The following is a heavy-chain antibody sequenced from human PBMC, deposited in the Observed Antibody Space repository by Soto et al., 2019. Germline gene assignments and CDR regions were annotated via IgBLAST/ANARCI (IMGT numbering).Heavy chain of an antibody. J-gene: IGHJ5*02. CDR3: ARGLSYYGSGQWFLDWFDP. CDR2: IYYSGST. D-gene: IGHD3-10*01. V-gene: IGHV4-61*01. Sequence: SETLSLTCTVSGGSVSSGSYYWSWIRQPPGKGLEWIGYIYYSGSTNYNPSLKSRVTISVDTSKNQFSLKLSSVTAADTAVYYCARGLSYYGSGQWFLDWFDPWGQGTLVTVSS. CDR1: GGSVSSGSYY.